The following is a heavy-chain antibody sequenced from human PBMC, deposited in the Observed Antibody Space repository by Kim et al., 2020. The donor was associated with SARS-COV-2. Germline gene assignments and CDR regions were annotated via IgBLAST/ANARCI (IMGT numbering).Heavy chain of an antibody. CDR2: IWKDGSKT. CDR3: VRDRIPIAAASNWFDP. Sequence: GGSLRLSCAASGFTFSSYAMHWVRQAPGKGLEWVAVIWKDGSKTFYADSVKGRFTLSRDNSKNTLYLQMNSLRAEDTALYYCVRDRIPIAAASNWFDPWGQGSLVTVSS. CDR1: GFTFSSYA. J-gene: IGHJ5*02. V-gene: IGHV3-33*01. D-gene: IGHD6-13*01.